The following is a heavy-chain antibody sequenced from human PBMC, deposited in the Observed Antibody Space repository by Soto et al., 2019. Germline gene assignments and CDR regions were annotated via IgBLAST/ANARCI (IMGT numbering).Heavy chain of an antibody. D-gene: IGHD2-21*02. Sequence: SVKVSSKASGYTFTSYAMHWVRQAPGQRLEWMGWINAGNGNTKYSQKFQGRVTITRDTSASTAYMELSSLRSEDTAVYYCARAWVVVTAPDYWGQGTLVPVSS. J-gene: IGHJ4*02. CDR2: INAGNGNT. V-gene: IGHV1-3*01. CDR3: ARAWVVVTAPDY. CDR1: GYTFTSYA.